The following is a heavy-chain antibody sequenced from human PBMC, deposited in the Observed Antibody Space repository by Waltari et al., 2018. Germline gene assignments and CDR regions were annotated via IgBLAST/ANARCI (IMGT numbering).Heavy chain of an antibody. CDR3: ARGMVQTYYYYGMDV. CDR1: GGTFSSYA. V-gene: IGHV1-69*13. D-gene: IGHD3-10*01. J-gene: IGHJ6*02. Sequence: QGQLVQSGAEVKKPGSSVKVSCKASGGTFSSYAISWVRQAPGQGLEWMGGIIPIFGTANYAQKLQGRVPITADESTSTAYMELSSLRSEDTAVYSCARGMVQTYYYYGMDVWGPGPTVTVSS. CDR2: IIPIFGTA.